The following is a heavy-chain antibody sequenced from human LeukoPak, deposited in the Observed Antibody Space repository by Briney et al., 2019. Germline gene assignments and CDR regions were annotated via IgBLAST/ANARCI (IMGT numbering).Heavy chain of an antibody. CDR2: IRSKAYGGTT. CDR1: GFTFGDYA. Sequence: PGGSLRLSCTASGFTFGDYAISWFRQAPGKGLEWVGFIRSKAYGGTTEYAASVKGRFTISRDDSKSIAYLQMNSLKTEDTAVYYCTRESYYDSSGYGDYWGQGTLVTVSS. D-gene: IGHD3-22*01. V-gene: IGHV3-49*03. J-gene: IGHJ4*02. CDR3: TRESYYDSSGYGDY.